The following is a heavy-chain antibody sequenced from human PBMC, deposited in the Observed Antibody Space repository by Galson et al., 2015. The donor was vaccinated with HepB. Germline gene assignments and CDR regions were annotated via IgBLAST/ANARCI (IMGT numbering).Heavy chain of an antibody. Sequence: PALVKPTQTLTLTCTFSGFSLSTSGMCVSWIRQPPGKALEWLALIDWDDDRQYTTSLKTRLTISKDTSKNQVVLTMTNMDPVDTATYFCARVAYYYNSSGYPPAVHHFDSWGQGTLVTVSS. D-gene: IGHD3-22*01. CDR3: ARVAYYYNSSGYPPAVHHFDS. V-gene: IGHV2-70*01. J-gene: IGHJ4*02. CDR2: IDWDDDR. CDR1: GFSLSTSGMC.